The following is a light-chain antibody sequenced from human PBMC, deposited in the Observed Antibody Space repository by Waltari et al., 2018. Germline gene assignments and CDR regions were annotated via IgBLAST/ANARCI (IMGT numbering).Light chain of an antibody. Sequence: QPVLTQPPSASGTPGQRVTIPCSGSRSNIGSNYVYWYQQLPGTAPKRLIYRNNQRPSGVPDRFSGSKSGTSASLAISGLRSEDEADYYCAAWDDSLSGRVFGGGTKVTVL. CDR2: RNN. CDR1: RSNIGSNY. V-gene: IGLV1-47*01. CDR3: AAWDDSLSGRV. J-gene: IGLJ3*02.